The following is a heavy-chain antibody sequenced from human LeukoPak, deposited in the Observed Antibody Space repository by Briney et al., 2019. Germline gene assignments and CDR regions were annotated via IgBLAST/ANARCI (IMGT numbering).Heavy chain of an antibody. Sequence: ASVKVSCKASGYTFTSYYMHWMRQAPGQGLEWMGIINPSGGSTSYAQKFQGRVTMTRDTSTSTVYMELSSLRSEDTVVYYCARVPGGSYSTSHFDSWGQGTLVTVSS. J-gene: IGHJ4*02. CDR3: ARVPGGSYSTSHFDS. D-gene: IGHD1-26*01. V-gene: IGHV1-46*01. CDR1: GYTFTSYY. CDR2: INPSGGST.